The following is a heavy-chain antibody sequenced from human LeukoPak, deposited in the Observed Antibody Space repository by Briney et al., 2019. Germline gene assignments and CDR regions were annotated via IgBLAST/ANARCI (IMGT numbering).Heavy chain of an antibody. Sequence: GRSLRLSCTASGFTFSSYTMHWVRRAPGKGLEWVAVISHDGNIKYHADSMKDRSTISRDNSRNTLYLQMNNLRPEDTAVYSCARAKYYDSRGYSVREAYDIWGQGTMVTVPS. CDR3: ARAKYYDSRGYSVREAYDI. V-gene: IGHV3-30*04. CDR2: ISHDGNIK. CDR1: GFTFSSYT. D-gene: IGHD3-22*01. J-gene: IGHJ3*02.